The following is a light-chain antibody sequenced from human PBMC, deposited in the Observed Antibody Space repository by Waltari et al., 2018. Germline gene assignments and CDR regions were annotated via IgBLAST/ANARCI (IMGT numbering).Light chain of an antibody. V-gene: IGLV2-14*03. CDR2: DVS. J-gene: IGLJ1*01. CDR1: SSDVGDYNY. CDR3: SSYTSSTTLGV. Sequence: QSALTQPASVSGSPGQSITISCAGTSSDVGDYNYVSWYQQHPGKAPKLMIFDVSNRPSGVYNRFSGSTSGHTASLTISGLQAEDEADYYCSSYTSSTTLGVFGTGTKVTVL.